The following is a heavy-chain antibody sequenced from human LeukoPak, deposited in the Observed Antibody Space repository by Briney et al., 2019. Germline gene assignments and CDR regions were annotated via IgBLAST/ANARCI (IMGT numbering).Heavy chain of an antibody. V-gene: IGHV3-73*01. Sequence: PGGSLRLSCAASGFTFSGSAMHWARQASGKGLEWVGRIRSKGNSYATVYAASVNGRFTISREDAKNTAYLQMNSLKTEDTAVYYCTSSYDNCGSDAFNIWGQGTMVTVSS. CDR2: IRSKGNSYAT. D-gene: IGHD3-22*01. CDR3: TSSYDNCGSDAFNI. J-gene: IGHJ3*02. CDR1: GFTFSGSA.